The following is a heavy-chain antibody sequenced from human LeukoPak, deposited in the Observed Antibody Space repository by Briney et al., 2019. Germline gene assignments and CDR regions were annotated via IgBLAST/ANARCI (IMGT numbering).Heavy chain of an antibody. CDR2: IYSGGST. J-gene: IGHJ6*02. Sequence: GGSLRLSCAASGLTVSANYMSCVRQAPGKGLEWVSVIYSGGSTFYADSVKVRFTISRDNSKNTVFLHMDSLRAEDTAVYYCARDKMYDNDGGAYRGNYYYFYAMDVWGQGTTVTVSS. CDR3: ARDKMYDNDGGAYRGNYYYFYAMDV. D-gene: IGHD3-22*01. V-gene: IGHV3-66*01. CDR1: GLTVSANY.